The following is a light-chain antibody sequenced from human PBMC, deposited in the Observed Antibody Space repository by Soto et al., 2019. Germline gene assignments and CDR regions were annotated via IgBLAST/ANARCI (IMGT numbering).Light chain of an antibody. CDR1: QGISSY. Sequence: IQLTQSPSSLPASVGDKVTITCRASQGISSYLAWYQQKPGKDPKLLIYAASTLQSGVPPRFSGSGSGTDCTLTISSLPPENFATYYGQQLNSYRLTFGQGTRL. CDR2: AAS. CDR3: QQLNSYRLT. V-gene: IGKV1-9*01. J-gene: IGKJ5*01.